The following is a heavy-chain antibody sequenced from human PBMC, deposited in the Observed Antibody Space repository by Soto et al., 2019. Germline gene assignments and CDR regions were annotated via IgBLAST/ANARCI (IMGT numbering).Heavy chain of an antibody. Sequence: GGSLRLSCAASGFTFSSYGMHWVRQAPGKGLEWVAVISYDGSNKYYADSVKGRFTISRDNSKNTLYLQMNSLRAEDTAVYYCAKDNDYVWGSYRHHDAFDIWGQGTMVTVSS. CDR3: AKDNDYVWGSYRHHDAFDI. J-gene: IGHJ3*02. D-gene: IGHD3-16*02. CDR1: GFTFSSYG. V-gene: IGHV3-30*18. CDR2: ISYDGSNK.